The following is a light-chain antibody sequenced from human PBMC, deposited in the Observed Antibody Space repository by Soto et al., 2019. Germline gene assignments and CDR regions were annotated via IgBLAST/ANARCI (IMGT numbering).Light chain of an antibody. J-gene: IGLJ1*01. Sequence: QYALTQPRSMSGSSGQSVTISCTGTSSDVGGYDYVSWYQQHPGKAPKLMIYDVTKRPSGVPDRLSGSRSGNTASLTISGLQAEDDADYYCCSYAGTYTFYVFGTGT. CDR1: SSDVGGYDY. CDR2: DVT. CDR3: CSYAGTYTFYV. V-gene: IGLV2-11*01.